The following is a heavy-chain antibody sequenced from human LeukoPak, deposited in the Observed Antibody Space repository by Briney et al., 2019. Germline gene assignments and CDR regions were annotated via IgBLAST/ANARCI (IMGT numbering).Heavy chain of an antibody. D-gene: IGHD3-10*01. CDR2: IFGGGGT. CDR1: GFTVSSTY. CDR3: VLGYYGSGSYYNARWGYGMDV. J-gene: IGHJ6*02. V-gene: IGHV3-66*01. Sequence: QPGGSLRLSCAASGFTVSSTYMNWVRQAPGKGLEWVSVIFGGGGTYYADSVKGRFTISRDNSKNTLYLQMNSLRAEDTAVYYCVLGYYGSGSYYNARWGYGMDVWGQGTTVTVSS.